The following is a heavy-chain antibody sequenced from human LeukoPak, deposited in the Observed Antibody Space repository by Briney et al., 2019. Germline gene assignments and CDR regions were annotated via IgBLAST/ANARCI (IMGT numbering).Heavy chain of an antibody. D-gene: IGHD5-24*01. CDR2: IYYSGST. CDR1: GGSISSYY. Sequence: SETLSLTCTVSGGSISSYYWSWIRQPPGKGLEWIGYIYYSGSTNYNPSLKSRVTISVDTSKNQFSLKLSSATAADTAVYYCARGVRDGYNFWGEEEDVNWFDPWGQGTLVTVSS. CDR3: ARGVRDGYNFWGEEEDVNWFDP. V-gene: IGHV4-59*01. J-gene: IGHJ5*02.